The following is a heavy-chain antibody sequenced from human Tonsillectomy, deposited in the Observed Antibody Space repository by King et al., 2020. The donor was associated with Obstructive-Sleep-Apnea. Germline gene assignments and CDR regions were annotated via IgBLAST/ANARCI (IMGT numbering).Heavy chain of an antibody. CDR3: ARNTHWFDP. CDR2: FYYSGST. D-gene: IGHD2-15*01. Sequence: QLQESGPGLVKPSETLSLTCTVSGGSISSSSYYLGWIRQPPGKGLEGIGSFYYSGSTYYNPSLKSRVTISVDTSKNQFSLKLSSVTAADTAVYYCARNTHWFDPWGQGTLVTVSS. CDR1: GGSISSSSYY. J-gene: IGHJ5*02. V-gene: IGHV4-39*07.